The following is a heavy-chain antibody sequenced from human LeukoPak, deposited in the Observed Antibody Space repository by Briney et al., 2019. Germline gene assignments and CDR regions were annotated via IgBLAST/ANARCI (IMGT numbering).Heavy chain of an antibody. Sequence: GGSLRLSCAASGFTLSSYEMNWVHQAPGKGLEWVSYISSSGSTIYYADSVKGRFTISRDNAKNSLYLQMNSLRAEDTAVYYCARDKIVGPTRFDYWGQGILVTVSS. J-gene: IGHJ4*02. V-gene: IGHV3-48*03. CDR1: GFTLSSYE. CDR3: ARDKIVGPTRFDY. CDR2: ISSSGSTI. D-gene: IGHD1-26*01.